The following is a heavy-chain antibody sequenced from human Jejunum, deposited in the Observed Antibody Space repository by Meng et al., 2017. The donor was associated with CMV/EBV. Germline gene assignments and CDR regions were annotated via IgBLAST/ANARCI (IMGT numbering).Heavy chain of an antibody. Sequence: QAHLHQSRPGLVKPSQNSSLIGALYGDSVASNSAAWNWIRQSPSRGLEWLGRAYYRSKWFYDYALSVKSRININPDTSKNRFSLQLNSVTPEDTAVYYCARGLYDSSWSTFDYWGQGTLVTVSS. J-gene: IGHJ4*02. V-gene: IGHV6-1*01. D-gene: IGHD6-13*01. CDR3: ARGLYDSSWSTFDY. CDR2: AYYRSKWFY. CDR1: GDSVASNSAA.